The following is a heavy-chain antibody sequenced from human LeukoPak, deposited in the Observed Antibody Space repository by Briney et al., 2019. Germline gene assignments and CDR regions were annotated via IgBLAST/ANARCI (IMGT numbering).Heavy chain of an antibody. Sequence: PVGSLRLSCAASGFTFSNYAMSWVRQAPGKGLEWVSSISGKSTSTYYADSVKGRFTISRDNSKNTLYLQMNSLRAEDTAVYYCEKELPKDYWGQGTLVTVSS. V-gene: IGHV3-23*01. CDR1: GFTFSNYA. D-gene: IGHD1-26*01. CDR3: EKELPKDY. CDR2: ISGKSTST. J-gene: IGHJ4*02.